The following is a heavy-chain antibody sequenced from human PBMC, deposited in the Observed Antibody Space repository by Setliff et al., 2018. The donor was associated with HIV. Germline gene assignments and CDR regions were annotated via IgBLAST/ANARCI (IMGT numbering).Heavy chain of an antibody. V-gene: IGHV1-69*10. CDR3: ARRPYYDIGLPTHSFDY. Sequence: GASVKVSCKASVGTFTNYAFSWVRQAPGHGLEWMGGIIPVLGSANYAQNFQGRVTITAYTSTSTAYMELISLKSEDTPVYYCARRPYYDIGLPTHSFDYWGQGTLGTVSS. J-gene: IGHJ4*02. CDR2: IIPVLGSA. D-gene: IGHD3-9*01. CDR1: VGTFTNYA.